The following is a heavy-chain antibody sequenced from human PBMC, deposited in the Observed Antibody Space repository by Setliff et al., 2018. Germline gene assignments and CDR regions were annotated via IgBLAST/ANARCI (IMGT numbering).Heavy chain of an antibody. V-gene: IGHV4-39*01. J-gene: IGHJ4*02. Sequence: SGTRSLPSPVPGAPITNINYYWGLIRQPPGKGLEWIGSIFYSGRTFYNPSLKSRVTISVDTSKNQFSLTLSSVTAADTAVYYCARLPNYVWGSPVDYWGQGTLVTSPQ. CDR2: IFYSGRT. CDR3: ARLPNYVWGSPVDY. D-gene: IGHD3-16*01. CDR1: GAPITNINYY.